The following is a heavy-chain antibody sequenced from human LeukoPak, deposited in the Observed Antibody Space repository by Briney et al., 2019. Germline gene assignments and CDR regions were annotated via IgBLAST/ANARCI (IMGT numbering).Heavy chain of an antibody. Sequence: PGGSLRLSCAASGCTFSSYSMNWVRQAPGKGLEWVSYISSSTTIYYADSVKGRFTISRDNAKNSLYLQMNSLRDEDTAVYYCARQRQGSFGFWGQGTLVTVSS. CDR2: ISSSTTI. CDR3: ARQRQGSFGF. CDR1: GCTFSSYS. V-gene: IGHV3-48*02. D-gene: IGHD2-15*01. J-gene: IGHJ4*02.